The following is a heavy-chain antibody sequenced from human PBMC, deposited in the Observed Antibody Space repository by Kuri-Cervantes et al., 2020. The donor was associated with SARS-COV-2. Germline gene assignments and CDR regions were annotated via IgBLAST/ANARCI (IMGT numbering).Heavy chain of an antibody. J-gene: IGHJ6*02. CDR3: ARVSGGYDLYYYYGMDV. V-gene: IGHV4-61*01. CDR2: IYYSGST. Sequence: SETLSLTCTVSGGSVSSGSYYWSWIRQPPGKGLEWIGYIYYSGSTNYNPSLKSRVTISVDTSKNQFSLKLSSVTAADTAVYYCARVSGGYDLYYYYGMDVWGRGTAVPVSS. CDR1: GGSVSSGSYY. D-gene: IGHD5-12*01.